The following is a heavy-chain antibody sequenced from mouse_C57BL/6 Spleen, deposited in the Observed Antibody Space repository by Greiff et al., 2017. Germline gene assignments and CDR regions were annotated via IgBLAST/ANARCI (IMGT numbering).Heavy chain of an antibody. CDR1: GYAFSSYW. CDR3: ARGYGSSYPYFDY. D-gene: IGHD1-1*01. V-gene: IGHV1-80*01. J-gene: IGHJ2*01. Sequence: LKESGASVKISCKASGYAFSSYWMNWVKQRPGKGLEWIGQIYPGDGDTNYNGKFKGKATLTADKSSSTAYMQLSSLTSEDSAVYFCARGYGSSYPYFDYWGQGTTLTVSS. CDR2: IYPGDGDT.